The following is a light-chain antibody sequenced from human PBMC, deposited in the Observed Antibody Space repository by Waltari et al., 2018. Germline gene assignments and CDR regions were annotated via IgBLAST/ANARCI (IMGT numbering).Light chain of an antibody. J-gene: IGKJ4*01. Sequence: DIEMTQSPSTLSASVGDRGIFSCRASQSISKWLACYQKKPGKAPKLLSYKASNLESGVPSSFSGSGSGTEFTLTISSLQPEDFATYYCQQYNSYSLLSFGGGTKVEIK. CDR1: QSISKW. V-gene: IGKV1-5*03. CDR3: QQYNSYSLLS. CDR2: KAS.